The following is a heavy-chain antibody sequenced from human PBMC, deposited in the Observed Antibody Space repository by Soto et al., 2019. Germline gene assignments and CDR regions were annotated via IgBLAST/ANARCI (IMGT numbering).Heavy chain of an antibody. J-gene: IGHJ3*02. D-gene: IGHD4-17*01. Sequence: GGSLRLSCAASGFTFSDFAMTWVRQAPGKGLEWVSVMSGSGNVVYYADIVRGRFTISRDNSKNTLYLQMSSLRAEDTAVYYCAKDPNGDHIGAFDMWGPGTLVPVSS. CDR1: GFTFSDFA. CDR3: AKDPNGDHIGAFDM. CDR2: MSGSGNVV. V-gene: IGHV3-23*03.